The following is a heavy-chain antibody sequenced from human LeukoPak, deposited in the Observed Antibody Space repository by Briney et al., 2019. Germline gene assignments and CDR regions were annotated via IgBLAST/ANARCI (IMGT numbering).Heavy chain of an antibody. CDR2: ISTYNGDT. J-gene: IGHJ4*02. D-gene: IGHD3/OR15-3a*01. Sequence: ASVKVSCKASGYTFTSYGISWVRQAPGQGLEWMGRISTYNGDTNYAQKLQGRVTMTTDTSTNTAYMELSSLRSEDTAVYYCARWTTTYLDYWGQGTLVTVSS. CDR1: GYTFTSYG. CDR3: ARWTTTYLDY. V-gene: IGHV1-18*01.